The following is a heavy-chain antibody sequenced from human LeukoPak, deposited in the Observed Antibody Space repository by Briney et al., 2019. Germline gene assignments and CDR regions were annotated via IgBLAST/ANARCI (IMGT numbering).Heavy chain of an antibody. CDR2: IYYSGST. CDR1: GGSISSGSYY. J-gene: IGHJ4*02. Sequence: SETLSLTCTVSGGSISSGSYYWGWIRQPPGTGLEWIVSIYYSGSTYYNPSLKSRVTISVDTSKNQVSLKLSSVTAADTAVYYCARQHYGSGSCVLDYWGQGTLVTVSS. V-gene: IGHV4-39*07. CDR3: ARQHYGSGSCVLDY. D-gene: IGHD3-10*01.